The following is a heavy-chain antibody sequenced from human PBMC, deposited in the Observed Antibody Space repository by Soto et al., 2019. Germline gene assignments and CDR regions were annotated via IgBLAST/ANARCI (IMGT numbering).Heavy chain of an antibody. D-gene: IGHD3-9*01. CDR1: GYAFIGYY. CDR3: AKDSYYDMLNGYARNAFDI. J-gene: IGHJ3*02. V-gene: IGHV1-2*02. CDR2: INPNSGGT. Sequence: ASVKVSCQASGYAFIGYYMHWVRHAPGQGLEWMGWINPNSGGTNYAQKFQGRVTMTRDTSISTAYMELSRLRSDDAAVYYCAKDSYYDMLNGYARNAFDIWGQGTMVTISS.